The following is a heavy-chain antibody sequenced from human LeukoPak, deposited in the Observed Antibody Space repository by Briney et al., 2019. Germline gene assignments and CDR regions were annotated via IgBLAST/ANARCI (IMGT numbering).Heavy chain of an antibody. Sequence: ASVKVSCKVSGYTLTELSMHWVRQAPGKGLEWTGGFDPEDGETIYAQEFQGRVTMTEDTSTDTAYMELSSLRSEDTAVYYCATVGNSYAQTDAFDIWGQGTMVTVSS. D-gene: IGHD5-18*01. CDR1: GYTLTELS. J-gene: IGHJ3*02. CDR3: ATVGNSYAQTDAFDI. CDR2: FDPEDGET. V-gene: IGHV1-24*01.